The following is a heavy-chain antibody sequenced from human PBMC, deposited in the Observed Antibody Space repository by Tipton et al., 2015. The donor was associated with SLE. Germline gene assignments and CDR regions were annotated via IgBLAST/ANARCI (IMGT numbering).Heavy chain of an antibody. V-gene: IGHV4-31*03. CDR2: IFDSGTT. CDR3: ARDRPAYCGADCYSAVDP. Sequence: TLSLTCTVSGCSISCYYWRWFRQHPGKGLEWMGDIFDSGTTPYNPSLKSRIFISVDTHTNPFSLTLNSVTAADTAVYYCARDRPAYCGADCYSAVDPRGQGTLVTVSS. CDR1: GCSISCYY. D-gene: IGHD2-21*01. J-gene: IGHJ5*02.